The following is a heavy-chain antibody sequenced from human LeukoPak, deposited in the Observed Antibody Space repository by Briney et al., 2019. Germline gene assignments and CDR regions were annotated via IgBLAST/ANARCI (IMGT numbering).Heavy chain of an antibody. CDR2: MYSSGST. CDR3: GRRSRSTWNYRRGDY. V-gene: IGHV4-39*01. CDR1: GGSISSSSYY. D-gene: IGHD1-7*01. J-gene: IGHJ4*02. Sequence: SETLSLTCTVSGGSISSSSYYWGWIRQPPGKGLEWIGSMYSSGSTYYNPSLKSRVTISVDTSKNQFSLKLTSVTAADTAVYYCGRRSRSTWNYRRGDYWGQGTLVTVSS.